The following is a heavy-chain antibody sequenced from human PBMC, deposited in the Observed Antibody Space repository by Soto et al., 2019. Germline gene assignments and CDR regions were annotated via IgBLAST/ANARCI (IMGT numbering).Heavy chain of an antibody. D-gene: IGHD3-3*01. V-gene: IGHV4-59*01. CDR2: IYYSGST. CDR1: GGSLSSSY. Sequence: SETRSRTCTLSGGSLSSSYWSWIRHPPGKGPEWIGYIYYSGSTNYTPSLKSRVTISVDTSKNQFSLKLSSVTAADTAVYYCARVGYYDFWSGSRSPFYYGMDVWGQGTTVTVSS. J-gene: IGHJ6*02. CDR3: ARVGYYDFWSGSRSPFYYGMDV.